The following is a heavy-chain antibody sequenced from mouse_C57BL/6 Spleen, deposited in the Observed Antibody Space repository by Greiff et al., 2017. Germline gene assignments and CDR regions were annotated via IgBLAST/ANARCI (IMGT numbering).Heavy chain of an antibody. CDR2: IDPSDSET. J-gene: IGHJ4*01. D-gene: IGHD2-4*01. V-gene: IGHV1-52*01. CDR3: ALDYDVGAMDY. CDR1: GYTFTSYW. Sequence: QVQLQQPGAELVRPGSSVKLSCKASGYTFTSYWMHWVKQRPIQGLEWIGNIDPSDSETHYNQKFKDKATLTVDKSSSTAYMQLSSLTSEDSAVYYGALDYDVGAMDYWGQGTSVTVSS.